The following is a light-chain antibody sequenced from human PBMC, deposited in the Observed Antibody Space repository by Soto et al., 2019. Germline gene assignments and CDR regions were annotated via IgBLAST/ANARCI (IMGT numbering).Light chain of an antibody. Sequence: QSALTQPPSASGSPGQSVTISCTGTSSDVGRYIYVSWYQQHPGKAPKLMIYEVTKRPSGVPDRFSGSKSGNTASLTVSGLQAEDEADYYCSSYAGSNNLIFGGGTKGPS. J-gene: IGLJ2*01. CDR2: EVT. CDR1: SSDVGRYIY. CDR3: SSYAGSNNLI. V-gene: IGLV2-8*01.